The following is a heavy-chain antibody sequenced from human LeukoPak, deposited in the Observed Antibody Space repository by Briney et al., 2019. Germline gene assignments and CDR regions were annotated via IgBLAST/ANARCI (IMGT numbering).Heavy chain of an antibody. CDR2: MNPNSGNT. J-gene: IGHJ4*02. D-gene: IGHD2-2*01. V-gene: IGHV1-8*03. Sequence: ASVKVSCKASEYTFTSYDINWVRQATGQGLEWMGWMNPNSGNTGYAQKFQGRVTITRNTSISTAYMELSSLRSEDTAVYYCARVYCSSTSCWTFDYWGQGTLVTVSS. CDR1: EYTFTSYD. CDR3: ARVYCSSTSCWTFDY.